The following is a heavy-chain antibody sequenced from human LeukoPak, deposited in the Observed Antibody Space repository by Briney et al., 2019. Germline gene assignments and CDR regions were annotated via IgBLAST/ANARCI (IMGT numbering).Heavy chain of an antibody. CDR3: ARGRPIAASVTSYYFYMDV. D-gene: IGHD6-13*01. Sequence: PSLTLSLTCTVSGGSISSGNYYWNWIRQPAGKGLEWIGRIYISERSNYNPSLKSRVTILLDTSKNQFSLKLSSVTAADTAVYYCARGRPIAASVTSYYFYMDVWGSGTTVTISS. V-gene: IGHV4-61*02. CDR1: GGSISSGNYY. CDR2: IYISERS. J-gene: IGHJ6*03.